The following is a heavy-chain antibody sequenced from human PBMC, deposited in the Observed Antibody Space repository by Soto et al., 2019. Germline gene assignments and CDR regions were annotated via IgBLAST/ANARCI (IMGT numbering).Heavy chain of an antibody. CDR1: GFTFSSFG. D-gene: IGHD2-15*01. Sequence: PGGSLRLSCAASGFTFSSFGMHWVRQAPGKGLEWVAVISYDGSNKYYADSVKGRFTISRDNSKNTLYLQMNSLRAEDTAVYYCARDLLLDWFDSGGSCLDHWGQGTLVTVSS. J-gene: IGHJ4*02. CDR2: ISYDGSNK. V-gene: IGHV3-30*19. CDR3: ARDLLLDWFDSGGSCLDH.